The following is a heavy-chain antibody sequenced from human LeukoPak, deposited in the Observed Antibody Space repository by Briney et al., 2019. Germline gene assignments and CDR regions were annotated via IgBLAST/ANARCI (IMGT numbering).Heavy chain of an antibody. CDR3: AKKSRCSGGNCYYSPLDY. V-gene: IGHV3-23*01. CDR1: GFTFSTYA. CDR2: ISDSGGST. J-gene: IGHJ4*02. Sequence: PGGSLRLSCAASGFTFSTYAMSWVRQAPGKGLEWVSAISDSGGSTYYADSVKGRFTISRDNSRDNSKNTLYLQMSSLRAEDTAVYYCAKKSRCSGGNCYYSPLDYWGQGTLVTVSS. D-gene: IGHD2-15*01.